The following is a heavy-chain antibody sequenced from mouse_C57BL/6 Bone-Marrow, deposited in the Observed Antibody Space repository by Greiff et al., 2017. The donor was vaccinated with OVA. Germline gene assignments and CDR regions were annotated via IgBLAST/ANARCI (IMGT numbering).Heavy chain of an antibody. CDR2: IYPGGGYT. V-gene: IGHV1-63*01. Sequence: VQLQQSGAELVRPGTSVKMSCKASGYTFTDYWIGWAKQRPGHGLEWIGDIYPGGGYTNYNEKFKGKATLTADKSSSTAYMQFSSLTSEDSAIYYCARYYYGSSYGYWGQGTTLTVSS. CDR3: ARYYYGSSYGY. J-gene: IGHJ2*01. D-gene: IGHD1-1*01. CDR1: GYTFTDYW.